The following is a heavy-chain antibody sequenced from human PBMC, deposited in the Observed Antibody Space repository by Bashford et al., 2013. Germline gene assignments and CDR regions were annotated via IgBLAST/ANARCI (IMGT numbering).Heavy chain of an antibody. J-gene: IGHJ4*02. Sequence: GGSLRLSCALSGFPFTTTWMSWVRQAPGKGLEWVGRIKSKTDGETTEYAAPVKGRFTISRDNAKNTLFLQMNNLRAEDTAVYYCARGSSRFYYDTSAYYDSWGQGTLVTVSS. CDR3: ARGSSRFYYDTSAYYDS. D-gene: IGHD3-22*01. CDR2: IKSKTDGETT. V-gene: IGHV3-15*05. CDR1: GFPFTTTW.